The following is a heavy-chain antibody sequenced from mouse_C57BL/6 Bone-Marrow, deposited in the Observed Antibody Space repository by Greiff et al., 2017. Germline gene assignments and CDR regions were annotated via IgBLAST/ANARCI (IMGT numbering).Heavy chain of an antibody. J-gene: IGHJ2*01. Sequence: QVQLQQPGAELVKPGASVKLSCKASGYTFTSYWMHWVKQRPGRGLEWIGRIDPTSGGTKYNAKFQGKATLTVDKPSSTAYMQLSSLTSEDTAVYYCAREDRDYDGYWGQGTTRTVSA. CDR2: IDPTSGGT. V-gene: IGHV1-72*01. D-gene: IGHD2-4*01. CDR1: GYTFTSYW. CDR3: AREDRDYDGY.